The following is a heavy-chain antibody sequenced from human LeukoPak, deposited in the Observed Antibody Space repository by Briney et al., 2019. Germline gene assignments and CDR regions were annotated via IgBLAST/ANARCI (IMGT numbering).Heavy chain of an antibody. CDR2: IKEDGTEK. CDR3: ASRGDLSWFGAVRH. Sequence: GGSLRLSCAVSRLTFNKYWMTWVRQAPGKGPEWVATIKEDGTEKHYVGSVKGRFTISRDNAKNSLYLQLNSLRAEDTALYYCASRGDLSWFGAVRHWGQGTLVTVSS. J-gene: IGHJ4*02. CDR1: RLTFNKYW. D-gene: IGHD3-10*01. V-gene: IGHV3-7*01.